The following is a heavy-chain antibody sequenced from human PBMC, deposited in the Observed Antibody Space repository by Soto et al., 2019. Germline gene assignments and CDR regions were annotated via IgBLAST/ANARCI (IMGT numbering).Heavy chain of an antibody. CDR2: IKQDGSEK. CDR3: ARDGSGPAIFGVVIIPNFDY. D-gene: IGHD3-3*01. CDR1: GFTFSSYW. J-gene: IGHJ4*02. V-gene: IGHV3-7*03. Sequence: GGSLRLSCAASGFTFSSYWMCWVRQAPGKGLEWVANIKQDGSEKYYVDSVKGRFTISRDNAKNSLYLQMNSLRAEDTAVYYCARDGSGPAIFGVVIIPNFDYWGQGTLVTVSS.